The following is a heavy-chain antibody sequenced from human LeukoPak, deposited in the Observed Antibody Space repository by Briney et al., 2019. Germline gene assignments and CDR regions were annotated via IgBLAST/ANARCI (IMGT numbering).Heavy chain of an antibody. Sequence: KLSETLSLTCTVSGGSISSSSYYWGWIRQPPGKGLEWIGSTYYSGSTYYNPSLKSRVTISVDTSKNQFSLKLSSVTAADTAVYYCARQVIVVVRGAFDIWGQGTMVTVSS. D-gene: IGHD3-22*01. CDR3: ARQVIVVVRGAFDI. J-gene: IGHJ3*02. V-gene: IGHV4-39*01. CDR1: GGSISSSSYY. CDR2: TYYSGST.